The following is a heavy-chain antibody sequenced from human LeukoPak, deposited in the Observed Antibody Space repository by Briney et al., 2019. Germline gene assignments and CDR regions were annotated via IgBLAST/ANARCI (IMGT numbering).Heavy chain of an antibody. D-gene: IGHD5-18*01. V-gene: IGHV4-39*07. CDR2: IYYSGST. J-gene: IGHJ4*02. CDR3: ARVPHLWLHLDY. CDR1: GFTFSSYA. Sequence: GSLRLSCAASGFTFSSYAMSWVRQPPGKGLEWIGSIYYSGSTYYNPSLKSRVTISVDTSKNQFSLKLSSVTAADTAVYYCARVPHLWLHLDYWGQGTLVTVSS.